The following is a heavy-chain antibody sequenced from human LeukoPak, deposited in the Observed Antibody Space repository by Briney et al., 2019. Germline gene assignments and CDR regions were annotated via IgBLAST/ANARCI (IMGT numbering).Heavy chain of an antibody. Sequence: GGSLRLSCAASGFTFSSYSMNWVRQAPGKGLEWVSFISSSSSYIYYTDSVKGRFTISRDNAKNSLYLQMNSLRAEDTAVYYCARQNNYGYDDYWGQGTLVTVSS. J-gene: IGHJ4*02. V-gene: IGHV3-21*01. CDR2: ISSSSSYI. CDR3: ARQNNYGYDDY. CDR1: GFTFSSYS. D-gene: IGHD5-18*01.